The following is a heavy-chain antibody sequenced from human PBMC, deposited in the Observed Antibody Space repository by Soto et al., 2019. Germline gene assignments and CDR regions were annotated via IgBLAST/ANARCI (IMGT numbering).Heavy chain of an antibody. Sequence: SVKLSRQASGGTFRSYVIRWVRQYHGQALEWMGGIIPIFGTANYAQKFQGRVTITADESTTTAYMELSSLRSEDTAVYYCARSEYQPLYYHGMDVWGQGTTVTVSS. CDR2: IIPIFGTA. V-gene: IGHV1-69*13. CDR1: GGTFRSYV. CDR3: ARSEYQPLYYHGMDV. J-gene: IGHJ6*02. D-gene: IGHD2-2*01.